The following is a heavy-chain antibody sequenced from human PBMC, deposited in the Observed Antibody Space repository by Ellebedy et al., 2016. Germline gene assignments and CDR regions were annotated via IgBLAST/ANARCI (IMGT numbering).Heavy chain of an antibody. CDR1: GGSISSYY. CDR3: AASSGHSSGWFKRSLYYYYGMDV. Sequence: SETLSLTCTVSGGSISSYYWSWIRQPPGKGLEWIGYIYYSGSTNSNPSLKSRVTISVDTPKNQFSLNLSTLPAADTAGYYCAASSGHSSGWFKRSLYYYYGMDVWGQGTTVTVSS. J-gene: IGHJ6*02. V-gene: IGHV4-59*01. D-gene: IGHD6-19*01. CDR2: IYYSGST.